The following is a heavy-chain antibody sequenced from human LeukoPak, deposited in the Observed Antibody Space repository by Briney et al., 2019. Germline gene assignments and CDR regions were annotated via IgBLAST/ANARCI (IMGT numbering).Heavy chain of an antibody. D-gene: IGHD6-19*01. Sequence: ASVKVSCKASGYTFTSYGISWVRQAPGQGLEWMGWIGAYNGNTNFAQRLQGRVTMTTDTSTSTAYMELRSLRSDDTAVYYCAVYSSGWPHPLWGQGTLVTVSS. CDR3: AVYSSGWPHPL. J-gene: IGHJ4*02. V-gene: IGHV1-18*01. CDR2: IGAYNGNT. CDR1: GYTFTSYG.